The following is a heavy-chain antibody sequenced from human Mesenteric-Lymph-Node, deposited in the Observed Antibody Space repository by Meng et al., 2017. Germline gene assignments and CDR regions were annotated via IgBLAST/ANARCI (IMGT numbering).Heavy chain of an antibody. Sequence: ASVKASCKASGYTFTGYYMHWVRQAPGQGLEWMGWINPNSGGTNYAQKFQGRVTMTRDTSISTAYMELSRRRSDDTAVYYCAGFTETTIDYWGQGTLVTVSS. CDR3: AGFTETTIDY. D-gene: IGHD4-17*01. CDR1: GYTFTGYY. J-gene: IGHJ4*02. CDR2: INPNSGGT. V-gene: IGHV1-2*02.